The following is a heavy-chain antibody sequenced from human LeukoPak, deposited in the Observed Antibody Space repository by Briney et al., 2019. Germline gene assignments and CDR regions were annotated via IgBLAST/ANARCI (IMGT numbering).Heavy chain of an antibody. CDR1: GFTFSSYV. V-gene: IGHV3-23*01. CDR2: ISGSGGST. CDR3: ARDRYYYYYYMDV. Sequence: PGGSLRLSCAASGFTFSSYVMSWVRQAPGKGLEWVSAISGSGGSTYYADSVKGRFTISRDNSKNTLYLQMNSLRAADTAVYDCARDRYYYYYYMDVWGKGTTVTVSS. J-gene: IGHJ6*03.